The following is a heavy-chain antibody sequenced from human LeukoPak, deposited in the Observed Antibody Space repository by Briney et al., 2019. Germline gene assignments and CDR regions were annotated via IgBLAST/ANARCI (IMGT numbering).Heavy chain of an antibody. CDR3: ARDLGLTISHNWFDP. CDR1: GYSISSGYF. CDR2: VYHTGST. Sequence: SETLSLTCAVSGYSISSGYFWVWIRQSPGKGLQWIGSVYHTGSTYYNPSLESPVTISVDTSKDQFSLNLHSVTAADTAVYYCARDLGLTISHNWFDPWGQGTLVTVFS. V-gene: IGHV4-38-2*02. D-gene: IGHD3-9*01. J-gene: IGHJ5*02.